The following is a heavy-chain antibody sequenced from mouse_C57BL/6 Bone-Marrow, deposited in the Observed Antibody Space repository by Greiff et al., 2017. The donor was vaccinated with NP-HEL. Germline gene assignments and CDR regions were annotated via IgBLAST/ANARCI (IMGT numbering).Heavy chain of an antibody. V-gene: IGHV1-64*01. Sequence: VQLQQPGAELVKPGASVKLSCKASGYTFTSYWMHWVKQRPGQGLEWIGMIHPNSGSTNYNEKFKSKATLTVDKSSSQAYMQLSSLTSDDSAVYYCARRAYYSNYPWFAYWGQGTLVTVSA. J-gene: IGHJ3*01. CDR2: IHPNSGST. CDR1: GYTFTSYW. CDR3: ARRAYYSNYPWFAY. D-gene: IGHD2-5*01.